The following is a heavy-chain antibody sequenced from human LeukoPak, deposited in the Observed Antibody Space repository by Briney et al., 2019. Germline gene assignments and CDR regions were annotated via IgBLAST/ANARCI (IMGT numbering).Heavy chain of an antibody. D-gene: IGHD3-3*01. J-gene: IGHJ4*02. Sequence: GGSPRLSCAASGFTFSSYAMSWVRQAPGRGLEWVSAISGSGGSTYYADSVKGRFTISRDNSKNTLYLQMNSLRAEDTAVYYCAKSAVTIFGVVISDLFDYWGQGTLVTVSS. CDR2: ISGSGGST. CDR3: AKSAVTIFGVVISDLFDY. V-gene: IGHV3-23*01. CDR1: GFTFSSYA.